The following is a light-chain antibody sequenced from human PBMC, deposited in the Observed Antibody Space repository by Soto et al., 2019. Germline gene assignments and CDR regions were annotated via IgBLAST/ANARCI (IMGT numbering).Light chain of an antibody. J-gene: IGLJ2*01. V-gene: IGLV1-44*01. CDR3: GAWDDSLSGVL. CDR1: SSNIRINP. CDR2: SNN. Sequence: QSVLTQPPSASVTPGQRVTISCFGSSSNIRINPVNWYQQIPGTAPKLLIYSNNQRPSGVPDRFSGSKSGTSASLAISGLQSEDEADYYCGAWDDSLSGVLFGGGTKLTVL.